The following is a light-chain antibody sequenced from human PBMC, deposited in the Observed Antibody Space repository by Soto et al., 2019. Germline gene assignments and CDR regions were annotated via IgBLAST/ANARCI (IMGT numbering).Light chain of an antibody. CDR1: QSVSSN. V-gene: IGKV3-15*01. J-gene: IGKJ3*01. Sequence: EIVMTQSPATLSVSPGERATLSCRASQSVSSNLAWYQQKPGQAPRLLIYGASTRATGIPARYSGSGSGTEFTLTISSLQSEDFAFYYCQHYNNWPPRFTFGPGTKVDIK. CDR3: QHYNNWPPRFT. CDR2: GAS.